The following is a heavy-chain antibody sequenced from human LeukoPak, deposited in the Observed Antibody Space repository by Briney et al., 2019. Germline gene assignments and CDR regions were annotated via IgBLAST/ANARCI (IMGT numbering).Heavy chain of an antibody. D-gene: IGHD3-10*01. CDR2: IYYSGST. Sequence: PSETLSLTCTVSGGSISSSSYYWGWIRQPPGKGLEWIGSIYYSGSTYYNPSRKSRVTISVDTSKNQFSLKLSSVTAADTAVYYCARTDSPRGRTYYYGSGRSWFDPWGQGTLVTVSS. V-gene: IGHV4-39*01. CDR3: ARTDSPRGRTYYYGSGRSWFDP. CDR1: GGSISSSSYY. J-gene: IGHJ5*02.